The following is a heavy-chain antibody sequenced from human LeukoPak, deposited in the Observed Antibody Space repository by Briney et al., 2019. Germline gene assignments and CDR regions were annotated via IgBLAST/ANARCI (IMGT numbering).Heavy chain of an antibody. J-gene: IGHJ5*02. CDR1: GGTFSSYT. D-gene: IGHD3-10*01. CDR3: ASSGRTMNWFDP. CDR2: IIPILGIA. V-gene: IGHV1-69*02. Sequence: SVKVSRKASGGTFSSYTISWVRQAPGQGLEWMGRIIPILGIANYAQKFQGRVTITADKSTSTAYMELSSLRSEDTAVYYCASSGRTMNWFDPWGQGTLVTVSS.